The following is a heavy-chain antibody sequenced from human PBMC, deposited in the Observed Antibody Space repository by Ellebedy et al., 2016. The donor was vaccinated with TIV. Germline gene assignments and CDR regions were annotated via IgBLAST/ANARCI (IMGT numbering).Heavy chain of an antibody. CDR2: IYPGDSDT. D-gene: IGHD4-17*01. Sequence: GESLKISXKGSGYSFTSYWIGWVRQMPGKGLEWMGIIYPGDSDTRYSPSFQGQVTISADKSISTAYLQWSSLKASDTAMYYCARPHGDYYYGMDVWGQGTTVTVSS. J-gene: IGHJ6*02. CDR1: GYSFTSYW. CDR3: ARPHGDYYYGMDV. V-gene: IGHV5-51*01.